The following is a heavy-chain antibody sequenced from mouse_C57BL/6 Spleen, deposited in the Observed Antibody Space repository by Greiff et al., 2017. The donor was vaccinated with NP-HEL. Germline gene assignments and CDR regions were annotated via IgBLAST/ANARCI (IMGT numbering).Heavy chain of an antibody. J-gene: IGHJ2*01. V-gene: IGHV1-15*01. CDR1: GYTFTDYE. CDR3: TRDSITTVVDDY. D-gene: IGHD1-1*01. CDR2: IDPETGGT. Sequence: QVQLQQSGAELVRPGASVTLSCKASGYTFTDYEMHWVKQTPVHGLEWIGAIDPETGGTAYNQKFKGKAILTADKSSSTAYMELRSLTSEDSAVYYCTRDSITTVVDDYWGQGTTLTVSS.